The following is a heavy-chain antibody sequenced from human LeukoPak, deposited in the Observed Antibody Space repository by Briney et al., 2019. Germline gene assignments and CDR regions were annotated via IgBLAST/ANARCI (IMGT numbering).Heavy chain of an antibody. Sequence: GGSLRLSCAASGFTFSSHAMTWVRQAPGEGLEWVSSISGSGNSTYYADSVKGRFTISRDNSKNTLYLQMNSLRAEDTAVYYCAKTRRGYYYDSSGYYSYWGQGTLVTVSS. J-gene: IGHJ4*02. CDR1: GFTFSSHA. D-gene: IGHD3-22*01. V-gene: IGHV3-23*01. CDR2: ISGSGNST. CDR3: AKTRRGYYYDSSGYYSY.